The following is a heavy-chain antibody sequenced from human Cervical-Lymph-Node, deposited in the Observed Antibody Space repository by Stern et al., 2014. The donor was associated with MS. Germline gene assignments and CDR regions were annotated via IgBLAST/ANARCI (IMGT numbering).Heavy chain of an antibody. J-gene: IGHJ4*02. CDR1: GYSFTIYY. CDR3: ARHVQGFDY. Sequence: EVQLVQSGAEVKKPGESLKISCKLSGYSFTIYYIAWVRQMPGKGLEWMGVIYPYDSDSTYSPSSQVRVTISADKSITTAYLQWSSLRASVTAMYYCARHVQGFDYWGQGTLVTVSS. V-gene: IGHV5-51*01. CDR2: IYPYDSDS.